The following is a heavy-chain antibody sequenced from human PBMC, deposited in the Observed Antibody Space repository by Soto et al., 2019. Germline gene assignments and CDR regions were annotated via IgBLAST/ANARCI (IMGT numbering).Heavy chain of an antibody. Sequence: GASVKVSCKASGYTFTSYAMHWVRQAPGQRLEWMGWINAGNGNTKYSQKFQGRVTITRDTSASTAYMELSSLRSEDTAVYYCARDNDYGEHGVYYYYMDVWGKGTTVPVSS. CDR2: INAGNGNT. V-gene: IGHV1-3*01. D-gene: IGHD4-17*01. CDR1: GYTFTSYA. CDR3: ARDNDYGEHGVYYYYMDV. J-gene: IGHJ6*03.